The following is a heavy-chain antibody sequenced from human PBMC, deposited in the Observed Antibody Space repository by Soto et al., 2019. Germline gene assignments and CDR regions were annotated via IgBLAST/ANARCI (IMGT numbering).Heavy chain of an antibody. D-gene: IGHD5-18*01. J-gene: IGHJ6*02. V-gene: IGHV4-59*04. Sequence: SETLSLTCTVSGGSIGSYYWSWIRQPPGKGLEWIGYIYYSGSTYYNPSLKSRVTISVDTSKNQFSLKLSSVTAADTAVYYCARKTNTAMAPHYYYGMVVWGQGTTVTVSS. CDR1: GGSIGSYY. CDR3: ARKTNTAMAPHYYYGMVV. CDR2: IYYSGST.